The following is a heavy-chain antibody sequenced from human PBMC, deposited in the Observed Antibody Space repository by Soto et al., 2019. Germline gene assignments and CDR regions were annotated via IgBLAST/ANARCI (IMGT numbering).Heavy chain of an antibody. CDR3: ARQRYYDFWSGYGPDD. CDR2: IYYSGST. V-gene: IGHV4-59*08. Sequence: NPSETLSLTCTVSGGSISSYYWSWIRQPPGKGLEWIGYIYYSGSTNYNPSLKSRVTISVDTSKNQFSLKLSSVTAADTAVYYCARQRYYDFWSGYGPDDWGQGTRVNVAS. CDR1: GGSISSYY. J-gene: IGHJ4*02. D-gene: IGHD3-3*01.